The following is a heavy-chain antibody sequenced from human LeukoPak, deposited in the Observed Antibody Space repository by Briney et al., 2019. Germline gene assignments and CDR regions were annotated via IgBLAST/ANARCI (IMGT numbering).Heavy chain of an antibody. CDR3: ARGRTLRGSYRKIDY. V-gene: IGHV3-48*02. CDR2: ISSSSSTI. J-gene: IGHJ4*02. CDR1: VFTFSSYG. D-gene: IGHD3-16*02. Sequence: GGCLRLSCAASVFTFSSYGINWVRQAPGKGLEWVSYISSSSSTIYYADSVKGRFTISRDNAKNSLYLQMNSLRDEDTAVYYCARGRTLRGSYRKIDYWGQGTLVTVSS.